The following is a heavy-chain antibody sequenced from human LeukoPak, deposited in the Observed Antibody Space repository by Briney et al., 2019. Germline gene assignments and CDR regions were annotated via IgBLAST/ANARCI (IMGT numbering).Heavy chain of an antibody. Sequence: GGSLRLSCAASGFTFSSYAMSWVRQAPGKGLEWVSAISGSGGSTYYADSVKGRFTISRDNSKNTLYLQVNSLRAEDTAVYYCAKDRRGRDSTGNYYYYMDVWGKGTTVTVSS. V-gene: IGHV3-23*01. CDR1: GFTFSSYA. CDR3: AKDRRGRDSTGNYYYYMDV. CDR2: ISGSGGST. D-gene: IGHD1-14*01. J-gene: IGHJ6*03.